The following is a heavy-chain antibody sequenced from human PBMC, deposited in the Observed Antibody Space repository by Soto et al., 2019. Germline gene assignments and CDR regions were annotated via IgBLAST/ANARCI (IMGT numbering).Heavy chain of an antibody. CDR2: IHHSGSI. V-gene: IGHV4-30-4*08. Sequence: QVQLQQSGPGLVKPSQTLSLTCTVSGGSISGDYYHWTWIRQSPEKGLEWLGYIHHSGSILYNPSLKSRLTISVDTSKNQFSLHLSSGTAADTAVYFCAREDDGGDTLDVWGQGTTVTVSS. J-gene: IGHJ6*02. CDR3: AREDDGGDTLDV. CDR1: GGSISGDYYH. D-gene: IGHD2-21*02.